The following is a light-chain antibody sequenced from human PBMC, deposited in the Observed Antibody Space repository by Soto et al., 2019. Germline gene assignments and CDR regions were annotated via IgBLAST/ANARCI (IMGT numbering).Light chain of an antibody. CDR1: QTIIGNY. Sequence: ERVLTQSPGTLSLSPGERATLSCRASQTIIGNYLAWYQQKPGQAPRHLIYGASNRATVFPDRFSGSYSGTDFSLTITSLEPEDFAVYYCEQHVNSVYIFGLGSRLEIK. CDR2: GAS. J-gene: IGKJ2*01. CDR3: EQHVNSVYI. V-gene: IGKV3-20*01.